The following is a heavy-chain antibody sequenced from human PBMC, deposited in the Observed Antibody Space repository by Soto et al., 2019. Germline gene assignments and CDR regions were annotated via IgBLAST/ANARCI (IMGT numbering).Heavy chain of an antibody. CDR1: GFIFSNYW. J-gene: IGHJ4*02. V-gene: IGHV3-74*01. CDR3: VRDSHGDY. CDR2: IDHDGPT. Sequence: EVQLVDSGGGLVQPGGSLRLSCAGFGFIFSNYWMHWVRQAPGKGLEWVSRIDHDGPTDYADSVRGRFTISRDNAENTLYLQMNSLRPEDTAVYYCVRDSHGDYWGQGTLVTVSS.